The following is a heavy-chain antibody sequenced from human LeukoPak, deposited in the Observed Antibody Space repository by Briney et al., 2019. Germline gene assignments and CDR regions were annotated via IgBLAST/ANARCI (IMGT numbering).Heavy chain of an antibody. V-gene: IGHV3-43*02. Sequence: PGGSLRLSCAASGFTFDDYAMHWVRQAPGKGLEWVSLISGDGGSTYYADSVKGRFTISRDNSKNSLYLQMNSLRTEDTALYYCAKDVPSYCTNGVCYPDYWGQGTLVPSPQ. CDR2: ISGDGGST. CDR1: GFTFDDYA. D-gene: IGHD2-8*01. CDR3: AKDVPSYCTNGVCYPDY. J-gene: IGHJ4*02.